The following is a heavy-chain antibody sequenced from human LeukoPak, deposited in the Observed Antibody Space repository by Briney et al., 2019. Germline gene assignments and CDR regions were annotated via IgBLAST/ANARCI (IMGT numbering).Heavy chain of an antibody. CDR1: GFTFSSYE. CDR3: ARVEGFIDY. J-gene: IGHJ4*02. D-gene: IGHD3-16*02. Sequence: PAGGSLRLSRAASGFTFSSYEMNWVRQAPGKGLEWVSYISSSGSTKYYADSVKGRFTISRDNAKNSLYLQMISLRAEDTALYYCARVEGFIDYWGQGTLVTVSS. V-gene: IGHV3-48*03. CDR2: ISSSGSTK.